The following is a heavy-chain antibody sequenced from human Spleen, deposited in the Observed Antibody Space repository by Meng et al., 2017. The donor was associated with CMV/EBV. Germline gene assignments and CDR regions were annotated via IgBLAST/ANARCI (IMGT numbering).Heavy chain of an antibody. J-gene: IGHJ4*02. CDR3: VKGGRGYCSSTSCYNFDY. CDR1: TFSSYV. CDR2: TIPIFGTA. V-gene: IGHV1-69*05. Sequence: TFSSYVISWVRQAPGQGLGWMGGTIPIFGTANYAQKFQGRVTITTDESTSTAYMELSSLRSEDTAVYYCVKGGRGYCSSTSCYNFDYWGQGTLVTVSS. D-gene: IGHD2-2*01.